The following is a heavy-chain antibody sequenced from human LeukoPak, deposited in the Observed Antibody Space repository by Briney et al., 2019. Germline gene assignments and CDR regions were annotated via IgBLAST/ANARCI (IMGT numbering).Heavy chain of an antibody. V-gene: IGHV3-43*02. J-gene: IGHJ1*01. Sequence: GSLRLSCAASGFTFDNYAIHWVRQAPGKGLEWVSLISGDGGSTYYADSMKGRFTISRDNSKSSLYLQMNSLRTEDTALYYCARDSQEFFQHWGQGTLVTVSS. CDR1: GFTFDNYA. CDR3: ARDSQEFFQH. CDR2: ISGDGGST.